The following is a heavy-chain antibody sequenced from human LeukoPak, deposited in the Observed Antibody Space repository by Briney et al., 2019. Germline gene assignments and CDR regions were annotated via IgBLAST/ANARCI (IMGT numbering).Heavy chain of an antibody. J-gene: IGHJ4*02. CDR3: AAIRGHYDYVWGSYSGGYYFDY. CDR1: GGSISSSSYY. Sequence: PSETLSLTCTVSGGSISSSSYYWGWIRQPPGKGLEWIGSIYYSRSTYYNPSLKSRVTISVDTSKNQFSLKLSSVTAADTAVYYCAAIRGHYDYVWGSYSGGYYFDYWGQGTLVTVSS. D-gene: IGHD3-16*01. CDR2: IYYSRST. V-gene: IGHV4-39*01.